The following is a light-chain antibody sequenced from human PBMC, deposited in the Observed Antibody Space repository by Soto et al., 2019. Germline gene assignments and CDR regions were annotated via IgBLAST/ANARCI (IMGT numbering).Light chain of an antibody. CDR3: QHYNSYSEA. J-gene: IGKJ1*01. V-gene: IGKV1-5*03. CDR2: KAS. Sequence: DIQLTQSHSTLSGSVGARVTLTCRASQTISSWLAWYQQKPGKAPKLLIYKASTLKSGVPSRFSGSGSGTEFTLTISSLQPDDFATYYCQHYNSYSEAFGQGTKVDI. CDR1: QTISSW.